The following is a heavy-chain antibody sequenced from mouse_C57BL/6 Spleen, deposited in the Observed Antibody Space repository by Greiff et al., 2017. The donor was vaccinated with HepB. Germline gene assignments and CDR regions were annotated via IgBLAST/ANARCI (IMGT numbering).Heavy chain of an antibody. D-gene: IGHD1-1*01. CDR2: INSDGSST. CDR3: ARDPYYYGSSPLYWYFDV. CDR1: GFTFSDYY. V-gene: IGHV5-16*01. J-gene: IGHJ1*03. Sequence: EVMLVESEGGLVQPGSSMKLSCTASGFTFSDYYMAWVRQVPEKGLEWVANINSDGSSTYYLDSLKSRFIISRDNAKNMLYLQMSSLKSEDTATYYCARDPYYYGSSPLYWYFDVWGTGTTVTVSS.